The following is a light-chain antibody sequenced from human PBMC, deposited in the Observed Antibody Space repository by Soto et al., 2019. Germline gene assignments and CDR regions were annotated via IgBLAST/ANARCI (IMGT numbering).Light chain of an antibody. V-gene: IGKV1-5*01. CDR2: YAS. CDR1: KYIHSW. J-gene: IGKJ3*01. CDR3: QQYNSYPTFH. Sequence: DIQMTQSPSILSASVGDRVTITCRASKYIHSWLAWYQQKPGKVPNLLVYYASTLESGVPSRFSASGSGTHFTLTISSLQPDDFAPYSCQQYNSYPTFHFGPGTKV.